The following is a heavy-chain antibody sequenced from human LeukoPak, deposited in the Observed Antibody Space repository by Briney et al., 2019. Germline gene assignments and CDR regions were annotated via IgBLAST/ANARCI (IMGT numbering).Heavy chain of an antibody. CDR1: GYTFNNYG. V-gene: IGHV1-18*01. J-gene: IGHJ1*01. CDR2: ISAYNGNT. CDR3: ARDSADCSGGSCYSAEYFQN. Sequence: ASVKVSCKASGYTFNNYGITWVRQAPGQGLEWMGRISAYNGNTNYAQKVQGRVTMTTDTSTSTAYMELRSLRSDDTAVYYCARDSADCSGGSCYSAEYFQNWGQGTLVTVSS. D-gene: IGHD2-15*01.